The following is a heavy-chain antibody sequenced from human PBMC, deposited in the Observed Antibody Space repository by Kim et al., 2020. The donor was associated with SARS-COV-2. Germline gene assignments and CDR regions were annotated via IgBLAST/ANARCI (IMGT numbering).Heavy chain of an antibody. CDR3: PRGVEGDY. J-gene: IGHJ4*02. D-gene: IGHD3-10*01. CDR2: GGTT. V-gene: IGHV3-15*01. Sequence: GGTTDYAAPVKGRFTISRDDSKNTLYLQMNSLKTEDTAVYYCPRGVEGDYWGQGTLVTVSS.